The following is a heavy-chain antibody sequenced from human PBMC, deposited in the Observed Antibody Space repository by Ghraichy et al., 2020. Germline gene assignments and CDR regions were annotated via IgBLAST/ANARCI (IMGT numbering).Heavy chain of an antibody. CDR1: GGSISSYY. Sequence: SETLSLTCTVSGGSISSYYWSWIRQPPGKGLEWIGYIYYSGSTNYNPSLKSRVTISVDTSKNQFSLKLSSVTAADTAVYYCARGAGWLGNWFDPWGQGTLVTVSS. CDR2: IYYSGST. J-gene: IGHJ5*02. D-gene: IGHD3-10*01. V-gene: IGHV4-59*01. CDR3: ARGAGWLGNWFDP.